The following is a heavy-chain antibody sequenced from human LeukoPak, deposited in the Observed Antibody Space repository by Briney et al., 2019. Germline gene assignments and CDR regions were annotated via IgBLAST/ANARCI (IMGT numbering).Heavy chain of an antibody. CDR1: GLTLISYE. Sequence: PGGSLRLSFAGSGLTLISYEMNWVRQAPGKGRGWVSFISTSGSTIYYADSVKGRFTISRDNAKNSLYLQMNSLRDEDTAVYYCAGSLGNRLYWGQGTLVSVSS. CDR3: AGSLGNRLY. J-gene: IGHJ4*02. V-gene: IGHV3-48*03. CDR2: ISTSGSTI. D-gene: IGHD3-16*01.